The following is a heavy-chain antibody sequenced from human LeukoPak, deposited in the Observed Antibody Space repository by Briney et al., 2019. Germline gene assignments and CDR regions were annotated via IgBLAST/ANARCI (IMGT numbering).Heavy chain of an antibody. CDR1: GASFSSGDQY. CDR2: IHPSGML. V-gene: IGHV4-31*03. Sequence: SVTLSLTCTVSGASFSSGDQYWNWIRQSPGKGLEWIGSIHPSGMLYNNPSLESRVTISIDTSKNQFSLNLNSVTAADTAVYFCSRGLDSRKLGYWGQGTLVTVSS. J-gene: IGHJ4*02. CDR3: SRGLDSRKLGY. D-gene: IGHD3-22*01.